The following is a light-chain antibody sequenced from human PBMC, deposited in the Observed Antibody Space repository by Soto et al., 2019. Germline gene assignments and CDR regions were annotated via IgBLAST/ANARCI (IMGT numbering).Light chain of an antibody. CDR2: LAS. CDR1: QSLLHSNGYNY. Sequence: DVVMTQSPLSLPVTPGEPASISCRSSQSLLHSNGYNYLAWFLQKAGQSPQLLIYLASSRASGVPDRFSGSGSGIDFTLEISSVEAEDVGIYYCMQLLHPPLTYGGGTKVEIK. J-gene: IGKJ4*01. V-gene: IGKV2-28*01. CDR3: MQLLHPPLT.